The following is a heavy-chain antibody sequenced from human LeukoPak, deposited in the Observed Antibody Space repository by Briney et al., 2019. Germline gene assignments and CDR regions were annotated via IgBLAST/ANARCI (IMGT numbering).Heavy chain of an antibody. D-gene: IGHD6-19*01. V-gene: IGHV3-23*01. J-gene: IGHJ4*02. CDR3: AVSVAGIDFDY. CDR2: ISGSGGST. Sequence: GGSLRLSCAASGFTFSSYAMSWVRQAPGKGLEWVSAISGSGGSTYYADSVKGRFTISRDNSKNTLYLQMDSLRAEDTAVYYCAVSVAGIDFDYWGQGTLVTVSS. CDR1: GFTFSSYA.